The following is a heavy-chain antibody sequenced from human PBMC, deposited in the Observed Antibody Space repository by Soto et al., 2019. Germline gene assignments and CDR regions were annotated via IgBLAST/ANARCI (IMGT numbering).Heavy chain of an antibody. CDR1: VFTFSSYA. CDR2: VSYDGTNK. CDR3: VKDPFIAAAGPYYFDS. V-gene: IGHV3-30-3*02. Sequence: GSLRLSCAASVFTFSSYAMRWVRQAPGKGLEWVAAVSYDGTNKYYADSVKGRFTISRDNSKRTLFVQMNSLRADDTAVYYCVKDPFIAAAGPYYFDSWGQGTLVTVSS. J-gene: IGHJ4*02. D-gene: IGHD6-13*01.